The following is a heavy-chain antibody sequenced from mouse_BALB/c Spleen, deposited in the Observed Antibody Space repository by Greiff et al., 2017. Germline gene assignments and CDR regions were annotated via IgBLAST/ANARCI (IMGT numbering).Heavy chain of an antibody. J-gene: IGHJ1*01. V-gene: IGHV1-87*01. CDR1: GYTFTSYW. CDR2: IYPGDGDT. D-gene: IGHD4-1*01. CDR3: AREDWSWYFDV. Sequence: QVQLKESGAELARPGASVKLSCKASGYTFTSYWMQWVKQRPGQGLEWIGAIYPGDGDTRYTQKFKGKATLTADKSSSTAYMQLSSLASEDSAVYYCAREDWSWYFDVWGAGTTVTVSS.